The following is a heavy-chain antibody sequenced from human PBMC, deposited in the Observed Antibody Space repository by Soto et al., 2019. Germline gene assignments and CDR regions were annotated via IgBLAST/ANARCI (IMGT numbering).Heavy chain of an antibody. Sequence: EVQLVESGGGLVQPGGSLRLSCAASGFTVSTNYMSWVRQAPGKGLEWVSVIYIGGSTYYADSVKGRFTISRDNSKNTLYLQMNSLRAEDTAVYYCASDIFRVLGATAMDYWGQGTLVTVSS. J-gene: IGHJ4*02. D-gene: IGHD1-26*01. CDR3: ASDIFRVLGATAMDY. CDR1: GFTVSTNY. CDR2: IYIGGST. V-gene: IGHV3-66*01.